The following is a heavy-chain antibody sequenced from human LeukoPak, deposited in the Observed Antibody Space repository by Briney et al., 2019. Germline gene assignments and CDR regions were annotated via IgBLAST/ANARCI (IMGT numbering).Heavy chain of an antibody. J-gene: IGHJ5*02. D-gene: IGHD3-10*01. CDR2: IWYDGSNK. V-gene: IGHV3-33*01. CDR3: ARNTMVRGLDWFDP. CDR1: GFTFSSYG. Sequence: GGSLRLSCAASGFTFSSYGMHWVRQAPGKGLEGVAVIWYDGSNKYYADSVKGRFTISRDNSKNTLYLQMNSLRAEDTAVYYCARNTMVRGLDWFDPRGQGTLVTVSS.